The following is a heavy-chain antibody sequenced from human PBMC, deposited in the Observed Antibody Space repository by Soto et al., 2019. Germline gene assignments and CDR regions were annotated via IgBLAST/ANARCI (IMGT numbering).Heavy chain of an antibody. J-gene: IGHJ5*02. V-gene: IGHV5-10-1*03. D-gene: IGHD6-6*01. CDR1: GYSFTSYW. Sequence: EVQLVQSGAEVKKPGESLRISCKCSGYSFTSYWISWGRQMPGKVLEGMGRVDPRDSYTNYSPSFQGHVTISADKSISTAYLQWSRLKASDTAMYYCARNSIAARYGARVPGWFDPWGQGTLVTVSS. CDR2: VDPRDSYT. CDR3: ARNSIAARYGARVPGWFDP.